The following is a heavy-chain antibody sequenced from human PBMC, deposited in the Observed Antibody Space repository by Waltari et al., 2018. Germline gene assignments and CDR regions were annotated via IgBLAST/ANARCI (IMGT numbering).Heavy chain of an antibody. D-gene: IGHD2-15*01. CDR1: GDSLPTTFW. J-gene: IGHJ5*01. CDR3: ARDRGKGLYLDS. V-gene: IGHV4-4*02. CDR2: IYRTGKT. Sequence: QVQLRESGPGLVTPSVTLSLICIVPGDSLPTTFWWSWVRQRPGKVLDWLGQIYRTGKTNYNPSLESRVIVSIDTSNQQLSLKLTSATAADTAIYYCARDRGKGLYLDSWGQGILVTVSP.